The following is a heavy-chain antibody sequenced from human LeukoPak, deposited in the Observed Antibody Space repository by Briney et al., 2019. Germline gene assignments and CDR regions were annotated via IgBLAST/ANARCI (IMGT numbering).Heavy chain of an antibody. CDR3: LGGVAADY. V-gene: IGHV3-7*01. CDR2: IKQDASDK. Sequence: AGGSLRLSCAASRSTFSYYWMTWVRQAPGKGVEWVANIKQDASDKHYADSVKGRFTISRDNAKNSLYLQMNSLRVEDTAVYYCLGGVAADYWGRGTLVTVSS. J-gene: IGHJ4*02. D-gene: IGHD3-16*01. CDR1: RSTFSYYW.